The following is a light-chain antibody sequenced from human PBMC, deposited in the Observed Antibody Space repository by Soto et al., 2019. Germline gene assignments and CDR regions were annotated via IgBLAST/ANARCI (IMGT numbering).Light chain of an antibody. J-gene: IGLJ2*01. CDR2: EVS. CDR1: SSDVGAYNY. Sequence: QSVLTQPASVSGSPGQSITISCTGTSSDVGAYNYVYWYQQHPGKAPKLIISEVSNRPSGVSNRFSGSKSGNTASLTISGLQAEDEADYYCSSYTRSSTVVFGGGTKLTVL. V-gene: IGLV2-14*01. CDR3: SSYTRSSTVV.